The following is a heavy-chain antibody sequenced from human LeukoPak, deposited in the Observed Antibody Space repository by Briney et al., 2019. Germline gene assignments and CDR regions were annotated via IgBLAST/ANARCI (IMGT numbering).Heavy chain of an antibody. CDR3: ARDMGGTSSI. J-gene: IGHJ4*02. Sequence: PSETLSLTCAVSGGSISSGGYSWSWIRQPPGKGLEWIGYIYHSGSACYNPSLKSRVTISVDRSKNQFSLKLSSVTAADTAVYYCARDMGGTSSIWGQGTLVTVSS. D-gene: IGHD2-2*01. V-gene: IGHV4-30-2*01. CDR1: GGSISSGGYS. CDR2: IYHSGSA.